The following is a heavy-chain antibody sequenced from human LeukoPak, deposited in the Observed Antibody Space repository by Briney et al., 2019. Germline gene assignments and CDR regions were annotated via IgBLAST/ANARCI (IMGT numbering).Heavy chain of an antibody. Sequence: SEALSLTCTVSGGSISSYYWSWIRQPAGKGLEWIGRIYTSGSTNYNPSLRSRVTMSVDTSKNQFSLKLSSVTAADTAVYYCARDYGSGSYYRRLFAFDNWGQGTMVTVSS. CDR1: GGSISSYY. J-gene: IGHJ3*02. CDR3: ARDYGSGSYYRRLFAFDN. CDR2: IYTSGST. D-gene: IGHD3-10*01. V-gene: IGHV4-4*07.